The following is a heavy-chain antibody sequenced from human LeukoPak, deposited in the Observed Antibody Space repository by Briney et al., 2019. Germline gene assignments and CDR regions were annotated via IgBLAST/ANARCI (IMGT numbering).Heavy chain of an antibody. D-gene: IGHD3-16*01. CDR2: MYHSGST. Sequence: SETLSLTCTVSGYSISSGHYWGWIRQPPGKGLEWIGSMYHSGSTYYNPPLNSRVTISVDTSNNHLSLRVTSVTAADTAVYYCTRAPWAYGNYVHAFDIWGQGTMVTVSS. CDR1: GYSISSGHY. J-gene: IGHJ3*02. CDR3: TRAPWAYGNYVHAFDI. V-gene: IGHV4-38-2*02.